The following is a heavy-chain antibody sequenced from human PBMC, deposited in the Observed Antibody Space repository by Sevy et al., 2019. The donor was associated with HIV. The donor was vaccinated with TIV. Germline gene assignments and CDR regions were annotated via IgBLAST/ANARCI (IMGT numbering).Heavy chain of an antibody. Sequence: ASVKVSCKASGYTFTSYDINWVRQATGQGLEWMGWMNPNRGNPGYAQKFQGRVTMTRNTSISTAYMELSSLRSEDTAVYYCARFLRIDAFDIWGQGTMVTVSS. CDR3: ARFLRIDAFDI. CDR2: MNPNRGNP. CDR1: GYTFTSYD. V-gene: IGHV1-8*01. J-gene: IGHJ3*02. D-gene: IGHD5-12*01.